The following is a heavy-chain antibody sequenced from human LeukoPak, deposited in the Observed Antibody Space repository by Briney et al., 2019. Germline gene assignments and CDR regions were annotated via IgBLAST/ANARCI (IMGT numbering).Heavy chain of an antibody. J-gene: IGHJ6*04. CDR3: AREGEFYGMDV. CDR1: GYTFANYA. CDR2: INAGKGNT. V-gene: IGHV1-3*01. D-gene: IGHD3-10*01. Sequence: ASVKVSCKASGYTFANYAIHWVRQAPGQRLEWMGWINAGKGNTKYSQKFRGRVTITRDTSASTAYMELSSLRSEDTAVYYCAREGEFYGMDVWGKGTTVTVPS.